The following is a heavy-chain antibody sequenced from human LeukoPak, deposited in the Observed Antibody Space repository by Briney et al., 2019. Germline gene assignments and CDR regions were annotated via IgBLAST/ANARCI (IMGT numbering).Heavy chain of an antibody. CDR3: ARGSSTVGYFDY. J-gene: IGHJ4*02. Sequence: GGSLRLSCAASGFTVSSNYMSWVRQAPGKGLEWGSVIYSGGSTYYADSVNGRFTISRDNSKNTLYLQMNSLRAEDTAVYYCARGSSTVGYFDYWGQGTLVTVSS. CDR2: IYSGGST. V-gene: IGHV3-53*01. CDR1: GFTVSSNY. D-gene: IGHD6-13*01.